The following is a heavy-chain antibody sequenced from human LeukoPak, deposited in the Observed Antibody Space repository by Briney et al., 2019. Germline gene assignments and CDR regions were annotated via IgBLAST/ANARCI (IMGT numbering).Heavy chain of an antibody. D-gene: IGHD2-21*02. J-gene: IGHJ2*01. Sequence: SETLSLTCAVSGGSISSGDYSWSWVRQPPGKGLEWIGYIYHTGGTFYNPSLKSRVTMSADRSKNQFSLKLSSVTAADTAVYYCARDHSVTGYWYFHLWGRGTLVTVSS. V-gene: IGHV4-30-2*01. CDR2: IYHTGGT. CDR3: ARDHSVTGYWYFHL. CDR1: GGSISSGDYS.